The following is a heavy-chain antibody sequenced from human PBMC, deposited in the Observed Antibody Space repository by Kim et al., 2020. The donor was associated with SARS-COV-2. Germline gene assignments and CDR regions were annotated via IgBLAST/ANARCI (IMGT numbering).Heavy chain of an antibody. V-gene: IGHV3-23*01. D-gene: IGHD3-22*01. CDR3: AKGGPTYYYDSSGYHSPPSGSYFDY. J-gene: IGHJ4*02. CDR2: ISGSGGST. CDR1: GFTFSSYA. Sequence: GGSLRLSCAASGFTFSSYAMSWVRQAPGKGLEWVSAISGSGGSTYYADSVKGRFTISRDNSKNTLYLQMNSLRAEDTAVYYCAKGGPTYYYDSSGYHSPPSGSYFDYVVQGTLVTVAS.